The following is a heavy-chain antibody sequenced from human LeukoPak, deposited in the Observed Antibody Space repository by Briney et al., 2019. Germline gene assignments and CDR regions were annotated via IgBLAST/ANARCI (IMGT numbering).Heavy chain of an antibody. CDR1: GFTFSGSA. D-gene: IGHD3-22*01. CDR2: IRSKANSYAT. V-gene: IGHV3-73*01. Sequence: GGSLRLSCAASGFTFSGSAMPWVRQASGKGLEWVGRIRSKANSYATAYAASVKGRFTISRDDSKNTAYLQMNSLKPEDTAVYYCTRQNYDSSGYYSYYYYYGMDVWGRGTTVTVSS. J-gene: IGHJ6*02. CDR3: TRQNYDSSGYYSYYYYYGMDV.